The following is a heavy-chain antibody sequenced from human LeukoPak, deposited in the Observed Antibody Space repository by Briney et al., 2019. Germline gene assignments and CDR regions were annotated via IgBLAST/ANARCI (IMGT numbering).Heavy chain of an antibody. CDR3: AGDRATSYFDY. D-gene: IGHD1-26*01. CDR2: ISYDGSNK. Sequence: GGSLRLSCAASGFTFSSYGMHWVRQAPGKGLEWVAVISYDGSNKYYADSVKGRFTISRDNSKNTLYLQMNSLRAEDTAVYYCAGDRATSYFDYWGQGALVTISS. CDR1: GFTFSSYG. J-gene: IGHJ4*02. V-gene: IGHV3-30*03.